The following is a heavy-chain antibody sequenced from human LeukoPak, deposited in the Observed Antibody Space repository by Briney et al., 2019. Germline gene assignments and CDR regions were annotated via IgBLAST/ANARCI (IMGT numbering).Heavy chain of an antibody. CDR1: GGTFSSYA. J-gene: IGHJ4*02. Sequence: ASVKVSCKASGGTFSSYAISWVRQAPGQGLEWMGGIIPIFGTASYAQKFQGRVTITADESTSTAYMELSSLRSEDTAVYYCARALTRGQWLSRFDYWGQGTLVTVSS. CDR2: IIPIFGTA. CDR3: ARALTRGQWLSRFDY. V-gene: IGHV1-69*13. D-gene: IGHD6-19*01.